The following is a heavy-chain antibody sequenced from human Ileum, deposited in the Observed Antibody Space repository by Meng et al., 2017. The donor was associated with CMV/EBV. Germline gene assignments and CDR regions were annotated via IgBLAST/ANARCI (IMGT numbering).Heavy chain of an antibody. CDR1: CDSITTNTYY. V-gene: IGHV4-39*07. CDR3: ARSRREDWFDP. J-gene: IGHJ5*02. Sequence: LQRPASGPGLGKPSQTLSLTCTVSCDSITTNTYYWGWLRQPPGKGLEWIASIYYSGTTYYNPSLKSRVTISVDTSKNQFSLKVYSVTAADTAIYYCARSRREDWFDPWGQGTLVTVSS. CDR2: IYYSGTT. D-gene: IGHD1-26*01.